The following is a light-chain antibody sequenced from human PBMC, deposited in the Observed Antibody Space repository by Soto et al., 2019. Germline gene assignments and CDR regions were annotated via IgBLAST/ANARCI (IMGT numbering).Light chain of an antibody. Sequence: EIVLTQSPGTLSLSPGERATLSCRASQSVSTYLAWYQQKLGQAPRLLIYGASNRATGIPARFSGSGSGTDFTLTISSLEPEDFAVYYCQQRSDRRTFGQGPKVEIK. CDR1: QSVSTY. V-gene: IGKV3-11*01. CDR2: GAS. J-gene: IGKJ1*01. CDR3: QQRSDRRT.